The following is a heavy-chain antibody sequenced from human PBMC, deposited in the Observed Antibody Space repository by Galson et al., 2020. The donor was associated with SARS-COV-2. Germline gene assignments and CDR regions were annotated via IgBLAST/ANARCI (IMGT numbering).Heavy chain of an antibody. CDR1: GFTFSSYE. D-gene: IGHD3-22*01. J-gene: IGHJ3*02. CDR2: ISSSGSTI. CDR3: ARDYRYYYDSSGYSNAFDI. Sequence: GESLKISCAASGFTFSSYEMNWVRQAPGKGLEWVSYISSSGSTIYYADSVKGRFTISRDNAKNSLYLQMNSLRAEDTAVYYCARDYRYYYDSSGYSNAFDIWGQGTMVTVSS. V-gene: IGHV3-48*03.